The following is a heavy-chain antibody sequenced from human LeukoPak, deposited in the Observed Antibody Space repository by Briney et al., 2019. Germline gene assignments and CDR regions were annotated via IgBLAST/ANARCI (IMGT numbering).Heavy chain of an antibody. D-gene: IGHD3-22*01. Sequence: PGGSLRLSCAASGFTFSSYGMHWVRQAPGKGLEWVAFIRYDGSNKYYADSVKGRFTISRDNSKNTLYLQMNSLRAEDTAVYYCARMGTRYYYDSSGYYDYWGQGTLVTVSS. CDR3: ARMGTRYYYDSSGYYDY. CDR1: GFTFSSYG. V-gene: IGHV3-30*02. CDR2: IRYDGSNK. J-gene: IGHJ4*02.